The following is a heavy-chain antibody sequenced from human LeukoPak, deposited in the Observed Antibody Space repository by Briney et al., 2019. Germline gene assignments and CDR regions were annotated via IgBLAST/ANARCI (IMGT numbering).Heavy chain of an antibody. CDR1: GGSFSGYY. CDR2: INHSGST. J-gene: IGHJ4*02. V-gene: IGHV4-34*01. CDR3: ARVRWGSGWSDYYFDY. D-gene: IGHD6-19*01. Sequence: PSETLSLTCAVYGGSFSGYYWSWIRQPPGKGLEWIGEINHSGSTNYNPSLKSRVTISVDTSKNQFSLKLSSVTAADTAVYYCARVRWGSGWSDYYFDYWGQGTLVTVSS.